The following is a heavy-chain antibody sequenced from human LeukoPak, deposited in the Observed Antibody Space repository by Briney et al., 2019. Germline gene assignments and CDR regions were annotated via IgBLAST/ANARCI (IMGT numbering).Heavy chain of an antibody. D-gene: IGHD6-6*01. V-gene: IGHV3-30-3*01. CDR1: GFTFSSYA. Sequence: GGFLRLSCAASGFTFSSYAMHWVRQAPGKGLEWVAVISYDGSNKYYADSVKGRFTISRDNSKNTLYLQMNSLRAEDTAVYYCARDIAARPRYYYMDVWGKGTTATVSS. J-gene: IGHJ6*03. CDR3: ARDIAARPRYYYMDV. CDR2: ISYDGSNK.